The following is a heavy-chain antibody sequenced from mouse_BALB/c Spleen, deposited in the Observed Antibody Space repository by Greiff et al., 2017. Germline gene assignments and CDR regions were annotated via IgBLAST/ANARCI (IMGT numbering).Heavy chain of an antibody. J-gene: IGHJ2*01. CDR2: ISSGGSYT. CDR3: TRDRYVDY. V-gene: IGHV5-6-4*01. CDR1: GFTFSSYT. Sequence: EVQVVESGGGLVKPGGSLKLSCAASGFTFSSYTMSWVRQTPEKRLEWVATISSGGSYTYYPDSVKGRFTISRDNAKNTLYLQMSSLKSEDTAMYYCTRDRYVDYWGQGTTLTVSS.